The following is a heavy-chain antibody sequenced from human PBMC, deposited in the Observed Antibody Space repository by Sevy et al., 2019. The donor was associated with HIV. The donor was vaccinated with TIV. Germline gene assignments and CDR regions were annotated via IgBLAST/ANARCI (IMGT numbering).Heavy chain of an antibody. V-gene: IGHV3-30-3*01. Sequence: GGSLRLSCAASGFTFSGYAMHWVRQAPGKGLEWVAVISYDGSKKYYADSVKGRFTISRDNSKNTLYLQMNSLRAEDTVVYYCVGEAGSGPFSLYYFDYWGQGTLVTVSS. D-gene: IGHD3-10*01. CDR2: ISYDGSKK. CDR3: VGEAGSGPFSLYYFDY. CDR1: GFTFSGYA. J-gene: IGHJ4*02.